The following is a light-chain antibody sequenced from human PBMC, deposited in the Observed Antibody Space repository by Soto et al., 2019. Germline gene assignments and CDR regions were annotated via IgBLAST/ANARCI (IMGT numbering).Light chain of an antibody. Sequence: DIQMTQSPSTLSGSVGDRVTITCRASQTISSWLAWYQQKPGKAPKLLIYDASSLESGVPPRFSGSGSGTDFTLAISSLQPEDSATYYCLQDINYPWTFGQGTKVDIK. CDR3: LQDINYPWT. J-gene: IGKJ1*01. CDR1: QTISSW. CDR2: DAS. V-gene: IGKV1-5*01.